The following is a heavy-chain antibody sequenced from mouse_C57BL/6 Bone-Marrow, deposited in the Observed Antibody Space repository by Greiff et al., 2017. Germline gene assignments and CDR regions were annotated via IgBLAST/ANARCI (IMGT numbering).Heavy chain of an antibody. CDR2: INPSTGGT. D-gene: IGHD1-3*01. Sequence: EVQLQESGPELVKPGASVKISCKASGYSFTGYYMNWVKQSPEKSLEWIGEINPSTGGTTYNQKFKAKATLTVDTSSSTAYMQLKRLTSEDSAVYYCARRYKGTGYAMDYWGQGTSVTVSS. CDR1: GYSFTGYY. J-gene: IGHJ4*01. V-gene: IGHV1-42*01. CDR3: ARRYKGTGYAMDY.